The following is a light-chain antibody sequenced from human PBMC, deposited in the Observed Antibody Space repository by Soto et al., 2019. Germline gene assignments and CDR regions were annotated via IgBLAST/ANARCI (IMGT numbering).Light chain of an antibody. CDR3: QQYYETPLT. Sequence: DIVMTQSPDSLAVSLGETATINCKSSQSLLYSSNNKNYLAWYRQKPRQPPELLIYWAYTRESGVPGRYSGSGSGTDFTLTSSSLRAEDVAIYYCQQYYETPLTFGGGTTVEIK. CDR2: WAY. V-gene: IGKV4-1*01. J-gene: IGKJ4*01. CDR1: QSLLYSSNNKNY.